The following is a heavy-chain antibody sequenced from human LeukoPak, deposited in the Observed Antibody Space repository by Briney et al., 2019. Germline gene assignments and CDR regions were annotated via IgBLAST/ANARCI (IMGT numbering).Heavy chain of an antibody. CDR2: IWADGSNQ. Sequence: PGGSLRLSCTASASTFTTYGFHWVSQAPGKGLEWVALIWADGSNQFSADSVKGRVNMARDNAKNTVYLQMDSLRVDDTAVYFCAREAVISGWSGDMDVWGQGTTVTVSS. V-gene: IGHV3-33*01. CDR3: AREAVISGWSGDMDV. J-gene: IGHJ6*02. CDR1: ASTFTTYG. D-gene: IGHD6-19*01.